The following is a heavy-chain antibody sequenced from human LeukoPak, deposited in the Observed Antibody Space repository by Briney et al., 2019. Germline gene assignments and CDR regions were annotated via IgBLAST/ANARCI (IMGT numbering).Heavy chain of an antibody. J-gene: IGHJ4*02. D-gene: IGHD2-15*01. Sequence: SETLSLTCTVSGVSISSTSFYWGWIRQPPGKGLEWVGSINYSGSTYYNPSLKSRVTISVDTSKNQFSLKLSSVTAADTAVYYCARRAGRGSGYSSGYVYYFDYWGQGTLVTVSS. CDR1: GVSISSTSFY. V-gene: IGHV4-39*07. CDR2: INYSGST. CDR3: ARRAGRGSGYSSGYVYYFDY.